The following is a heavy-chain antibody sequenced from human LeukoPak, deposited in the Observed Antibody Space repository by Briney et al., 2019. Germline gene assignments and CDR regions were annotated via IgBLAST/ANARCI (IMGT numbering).Heavy chain of an antibody. J-gene: IGHJ4*02. V-gene: IGHV3-64*01. CDR3: ARDGYSGYDSGGFDY. Sequence: AGGSLRLSCAASGFTFSSYAMHWVRQAPGKGLEYVSAISSNGGSTYYANSVKGRFTIPRDNSKNTLYLQMGSLRAEDMAVYYCARDGYSGYDSGGFDYWGQGTLVTVSS. CDR1: GFTFSSYA. D-gene: IGHD5-12*01. CDR2: ISSNGGST.